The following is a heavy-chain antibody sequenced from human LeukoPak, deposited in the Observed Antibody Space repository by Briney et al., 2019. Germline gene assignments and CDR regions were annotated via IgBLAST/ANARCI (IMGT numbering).Heavy chain of an antibody. CDR2: IIPIFGTA. CDR1: GGTFSSYA. J-gene: IGHJ6*03. CDR3: AREPAVTIDPNYYYYYYMDV. V-gene: IGHV1-69*13. D-gene: IGHD4-17*01. Sequence: GSSVKVSCKASGGTFSSYAISWVRQAPGQGLEWMGGIIPIFGTANYAQKFQGRVTITADESTSTAYMELSSLRSEDTAVYYCAREPAVTIDPNYYYYYYMDVWGKGTTVTVSS.